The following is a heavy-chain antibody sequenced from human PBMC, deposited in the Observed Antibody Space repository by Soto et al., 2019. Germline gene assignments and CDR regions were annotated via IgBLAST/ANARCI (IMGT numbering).Heavy chain of an antibody. CDR1: GFPFRSYG. CDR3: AKDRQGMDV. CDR2: ISYDGSTQ. Sequence: QVQLVESGGGVVQPARSLRLSCAASGFPFRSYGMHWVRQAPGKGLEWVAFISYDGSTQYYVDSVKGRFTISRDNSKNTLYLQMNSLRVEDTALYYCAKDRQGMDVWGQGTTVIVSS. V-gene: IGHV3-30*18. J-gene: IGHJ6*02.